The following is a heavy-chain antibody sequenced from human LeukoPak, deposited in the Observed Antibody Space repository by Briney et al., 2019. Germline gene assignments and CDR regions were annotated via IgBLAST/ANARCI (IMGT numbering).Heavy chain of an antibody. CDR3: ARDRGVGIAARASGY. CDR2: IYHSGST. Sequence: PSGTLSLTCAVSGGSISSSNWWSWVRQPPGKGLEWIGEIYHSGSTNYNPSLKSRVTISVDKSKNQFSLKLSSVTAADTAVYYCARDRGVGIAARASGYWGQGTLVTVSS. D-gene: IGHD6-6*01. J-gene: IGHJ4*02. CDR1: GGSISSSNW. V-gene: IGHV4-4*02.